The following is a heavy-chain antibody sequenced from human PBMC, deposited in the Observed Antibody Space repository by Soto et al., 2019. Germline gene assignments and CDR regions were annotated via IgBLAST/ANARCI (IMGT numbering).Heavy chain of an antibody. CDR2: ISFDGSKK. D-gene: IGHD3-16*01. J-gene: IGHJ4*02. V-gene: IGHV3-30-3*02. CDR1: GFTFSSYY. CDR3: GKYRRFGNGYSLGFDS. Sequence: QVQLVESGGGVVQPGRSLRLSCAASGFTFSSYYMHWIRQAPGKGLEWVAVISFDGSKKYYADSVTDRFTISRDNSKNTLYVKMNSLGAEDTAVYYCGKYRRFGNGYSLGFDSWGQGTLVTVSS.